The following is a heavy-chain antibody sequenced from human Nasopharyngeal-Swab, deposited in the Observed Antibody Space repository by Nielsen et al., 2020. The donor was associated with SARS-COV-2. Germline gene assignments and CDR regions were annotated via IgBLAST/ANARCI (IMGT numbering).Heavy chain of an antibody. D-gene: IGHD6-13*01. Sequence: ASVKVSCKASGYTFTSYYMHWVRQAPGQGLEWMGWISAYNGNTNYAQKLQGRVTMTTDTSTSTAYMELRSLRSDDTAVYYCARAPIAAAGTMIPWFDPWGQGTLVTVSS. V-gene: IGHV1-18*04. CDR1: GYTFTSYY. J-gene: IGHJ5*02. CDR3: ARAPIAAAGTMIPWFDP. CDR2: ISAYNGNT.